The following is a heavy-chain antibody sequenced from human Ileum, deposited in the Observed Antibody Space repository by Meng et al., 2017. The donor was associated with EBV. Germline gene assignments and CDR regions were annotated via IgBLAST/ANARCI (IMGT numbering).Heavy chain of an antibody. CDR1: GGSLIGAY. D-gene: IGHD2-8*02. Sequence: VQLQQWGAGLLKPSETLSPTCAVNGGSLIGAYWNWIRQPPGKGLEWIGEIIHGGSPSYNPSLKSRVTISIDTSKNQLSLMLSSVTAADTAVYYCARRPTGIDYWGQGTLVTVSS. CDR2: IIHGGSP. J-gene: IGHJ4*02. V-gene: IGHV4-34*12. CDR3: ARRPTGIDY.